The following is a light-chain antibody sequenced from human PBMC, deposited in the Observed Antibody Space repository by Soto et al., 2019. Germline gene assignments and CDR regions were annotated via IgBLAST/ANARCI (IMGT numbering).Light chain of an antibody. CDR2: EVS. CDR1: SSDVDFYNF. V-gene: IGLV2-14*01. Sequence: QSALTQPASVSGSPGQSITISCTGTSSDVDFYNFVSWYQQHPGKAPKLMIYEVSNRSSGVSSRFSGSKSGNTASLPISGLRAEDEADYYCSSSTITSYVFGTGTKVTVL. J-gene: IGLJ1*01. CDR3: SSSTITSYV.